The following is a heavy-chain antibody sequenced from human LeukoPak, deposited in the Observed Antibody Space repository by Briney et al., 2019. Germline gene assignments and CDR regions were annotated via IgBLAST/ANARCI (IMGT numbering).Heavy chain of an antibody. CDR3: ARRSRRSYY. D-gene: IGHD4-17*01. J-gene: IGHJ4*02. V-gene: IGHV4-30-4*08. Sequence: PSETLSLTCTVSGGSISSVDYYWSWIRQPPGKGLEWIGYIYYSGSTYYNPSLKSRITISVDTSKNQFSLKLSSVTAADTAVYYCARRSRRSYYWGQGTLVTVSS. CDR2: IYYSGST. CDR1: GGSISSVDYY.